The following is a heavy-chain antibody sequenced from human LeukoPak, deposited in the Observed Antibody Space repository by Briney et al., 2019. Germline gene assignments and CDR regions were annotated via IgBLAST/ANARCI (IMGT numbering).Heavy chain of an antibody. CDR2: IRSKAYGGTT. CDR3: TTEVVGATWGLYNY. Sequence: GGSLRLSCTASGFTFGDYAMSWVRQAPGKGLEWVGFIRSKAYGGTTEYAASVKGRFTISRDDSKSIAYLQMNSLKTEDTAVYYCTTEVVGATWGLYNYWGQGTLVTVSS. CDR1: GFTFGDYA. V-gene: IGHV3-49*04. J-gene: IGHJ4*02. D-gene: IGHD1-26*01.